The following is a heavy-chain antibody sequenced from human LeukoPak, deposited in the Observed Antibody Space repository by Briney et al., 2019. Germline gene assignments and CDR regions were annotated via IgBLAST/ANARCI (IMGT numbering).Heavy chain of an antibody. V-gene: IGHV1-2*02. J-gene: IGHJ3*02. D-gene: IGHD1-26*01. CDR1: GYAFTGYY. Sequence: ASVKVSCKASGYAFTGYYMHWVRQAPGQGLEWMGWINPNSGGTNYAQKFQGRVTMTRDTSISTAYMELSRLRSDDTAVYYCATGHTVGATVGAFDIWGQGTMVTVSS. CDR2: INPNSGGT. CDR3: ATGHTVGATVGAFDI.